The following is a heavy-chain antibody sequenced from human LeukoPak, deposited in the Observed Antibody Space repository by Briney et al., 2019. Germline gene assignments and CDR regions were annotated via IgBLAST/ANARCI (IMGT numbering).Heavy chain of an antibody. D-gene: IGHD6-19*01. CDR1: GYTFTSFD. Sequence: ASLKVACKPSGYTFTSFDIHWVGQATGQALEWMGWMKPNDGNRRFAQKFQARLTMTGDTSLVTAYVELTRMTSDDTAVYYCARGDSVAGTSNYFDSWGQGTLVTVSS. J-gene: IGHJ5*01. V-gene: IGHV1-8*01. CDR2: MKPNDGNR. CDR3: ARGDSVAGTSNYFDS.